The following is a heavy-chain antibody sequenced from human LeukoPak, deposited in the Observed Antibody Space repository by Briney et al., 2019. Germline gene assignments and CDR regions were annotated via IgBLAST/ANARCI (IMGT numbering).Heavy chain of an antibody. CDR2: IYTSGST. CDR3: ARDPLGYCSGGSCYTNWFDP. Sequence: KPSQTLFLTCTVSGGSISSGSYYWSWIRQPAGKGLEWIGRIYTSGSTNYNPSLKSRVTISVDTSKNQFSLKLSSVTAADTAVYYCARDPLGYCSGGSCYTNWFDPWGQGTLVTVSS. V-gene: IGHV4-61*02. J-gene: IGHJ5*02. D-gene: IGHD2-15*01. CDR1: GGSISSGSYY.